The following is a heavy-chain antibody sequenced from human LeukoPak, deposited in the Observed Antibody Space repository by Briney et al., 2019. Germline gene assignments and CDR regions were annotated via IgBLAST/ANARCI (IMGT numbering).Heavy chain of an antibody. D-gene: IGHD1-7*01. CDR1: GGTFSSFA. V-gene: IGHV1-69*13. Sequence: ASVKVSCKASGGTFSSFAFSWVRQAPGQGLEWVGGIIPIFRTANYGQEFMGRVTITADEFTRTVYLELRGLRSDDTAVYFCARTPIERELETYLYFYMDVWGKGTPVTVSS. CDR3: ARTPIERELETYLYFYMDV. CDR2: IIPIFRTA. J-gene: IGHJ6*03.